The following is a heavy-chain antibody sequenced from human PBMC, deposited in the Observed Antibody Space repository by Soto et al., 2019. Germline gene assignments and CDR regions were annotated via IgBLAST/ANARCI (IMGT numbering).Heavy chain of an antibody. CDR1: GFTFNASN. CDR3: ARDGKQKLVLDNYEAMDV. V-gene: IGHV3-21*01. D-gene: IGHD3-10*02. Sequence: EVQLVESGGGLVKPGGSLRLSCAASGFTFNASNMNWVRQAPGKGLEWVSSITSTSLYIYYTDSIKGRFTISRDNAKNSLYLQMDSLRTEETAVYYCARDGKQKLVLDNYEAMDVWGQGTTVTASS. CDR2: ITSTSLYI. J-gene: IGHJ6*02.